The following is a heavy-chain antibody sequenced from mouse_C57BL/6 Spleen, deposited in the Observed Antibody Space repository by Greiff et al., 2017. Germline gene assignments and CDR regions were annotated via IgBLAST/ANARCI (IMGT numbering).Heavy chain of an antibody. CDR2: ISGGGGNT. D-gene: IGHD2-3*01. V-gene: IGHV5-9*01. Sequence: EVKLVESGGGLVKPGGSLKLSCAASGFTFSSYTMSWVRQTPEKRLEWVATISGGGGNTYYPDSVKGRFTISRDNAKNTLYLLMSSLRAEDTALYYCVRHFAYNGYWYFEVWGTGTTVTVSS. CDR3: VRHFAYNGYWYFEV. CDR1: GFTFSSYT. J-gene: IGHJ1*03.